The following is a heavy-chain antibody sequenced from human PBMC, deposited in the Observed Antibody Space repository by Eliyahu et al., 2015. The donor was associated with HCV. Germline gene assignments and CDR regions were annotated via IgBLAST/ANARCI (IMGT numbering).Heavy chain of an antibody. V-gene: IGHV3-48*01. D-gene: IGHD6-13*01. CDR3: ARGRQPGIAAAGLDY. CDR1: GXIFSXYX. J-gene: IGHJ4*02. CDR2: IHHYDGTV. Sequence: EVELVESGGGSVQPGGSLXLSXAASGXIFSXYXMYWVRQAPGKGXEXLAYIHHYDGTVYYADSLEGRFTISRDNAKNSLFLQMNDLRAEDTAIYYCARGRQPGIAAAGLDYWGRGTLVTVSS.